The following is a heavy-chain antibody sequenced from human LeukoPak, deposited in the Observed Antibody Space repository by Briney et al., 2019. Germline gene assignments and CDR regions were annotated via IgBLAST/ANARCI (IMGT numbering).Heavy chain of an antibody. CDR3: ARVDDIGYYGMDV. D-gene: IGHD3-9*01. CDR2: ISSSGSTI. V-gene: IGHV3-48*03. Sequence: GGSLRLSCAASGFTFSSYEMNWVRQAPGKGLEWVSYISSSGSTIYYADSVKGRFTISRDNAKNSLYLQMNSLRAEDTAVYYCARVDDIGYYGMDVWGQGPRSPSP. CDR1: GFTFSSYE. J-gene: IGHJ6*02.